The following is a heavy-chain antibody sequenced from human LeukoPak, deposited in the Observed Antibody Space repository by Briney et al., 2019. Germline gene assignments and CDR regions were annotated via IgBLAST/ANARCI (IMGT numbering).Heavy chain of an antibody. J-gene: IGHJ3*02. V-gene: IGHV1-69*13. D-gene: IGHD6-19*01. CDR3: ARGAERLGLDAFDI. Sequence: SVKVSCKASGGTFSSYAISWVRQAPGQGLEWMGGIIPIFGTANYAQKFQGRVTITADESTSTAYMELSSLRSGDTAVYYCARGAERLGLDAFDIWGQGTMVTVSS. CDR1: GGTFSSYA. CDR2: IIPIFGTA.